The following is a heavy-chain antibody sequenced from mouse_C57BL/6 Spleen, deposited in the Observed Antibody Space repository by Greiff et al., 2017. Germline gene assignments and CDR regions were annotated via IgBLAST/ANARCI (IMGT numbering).Heavy chain of an antibody. V-gene: IGHV1-50*01. D-gene: IGHD4-1*01. J-gene: IGHJ2*01. CDR2: IDPSDSYT. Sequence: QVQLQQPGAELVKPGASVKLSCKASGYTFTSYWMQWVKQRPGQGLEWIGEIDPSDSYTNYNQKFKGKATLTVDTSSSTAYMQRSSLTSEDSAVYYCARRPAANWDDYWGQGTTLTVSS. CDR3: ARRPAANWDDY. CDR1: GYTFTSYW.